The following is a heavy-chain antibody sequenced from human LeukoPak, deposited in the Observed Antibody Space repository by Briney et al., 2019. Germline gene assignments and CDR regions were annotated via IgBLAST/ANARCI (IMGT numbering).Heavy chain of an antibody. CDR1: GYTFTSYD. D-gene: IGHD3-3*01. V-gene: IGHV1-8*03. Sequence: ASVNVSCKASGYTFTSYDINWVRQATGLGLEWMGWMNPNSGNTGYAQRLQGRVTITRNTSISTAYMELSSLRSEDTAVYYCARNDFWSGYYGSWGNDYRGQGTLVTVSS. CDR3: ARNDFWSGYYGSWGNDY. J-gene: IGHJ4*02. CDR2: MNPNSGNT.